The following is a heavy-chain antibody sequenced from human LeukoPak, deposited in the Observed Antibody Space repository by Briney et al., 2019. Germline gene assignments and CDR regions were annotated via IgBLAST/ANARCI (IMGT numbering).Heavy chain of an antibody. J-gene: IGHJ4*02. V-gene: IGHV3-23*01. CDR3: ANHYYDFWSGYYTRFQNFDY. D-gene: IGHD3-3*01. Sequence: GGSLRLSCVASGFTFSNYAMSWVRQTPGKGLEWVSSISGSGGSTHYADSVKGRFTISRDNSKNTLYLQMNSLRAEDTAVYYCANHYYDFWSGYYTRFQNFDYWGQGTLVTVPS. CDR2: ISGSGGST. CDR1: GFTFSNYA.